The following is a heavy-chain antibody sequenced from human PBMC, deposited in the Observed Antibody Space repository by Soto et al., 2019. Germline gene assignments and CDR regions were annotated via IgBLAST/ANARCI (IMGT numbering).Heavy chain of an antibody. CDR3: AREGERLYYYDGFDV. CDR2: ISGYDGHT. CDR1: GYTFTTYG. Sequence: QVQLVQSGAEVRKPGASVKVSCKASGYTFTTYGITWVRQAPGQGLEWMGWISGYDGHTKYAQKFQGRIIMTTDTSTSTVYMDLRSLRSDDTAVYYCAREGERLYYYDGFDVWGQGTTVTGSS. V-gene: IGHV1-18*01. D-gene: IGHD3-16*01. J-gene: IGHJ6*02.